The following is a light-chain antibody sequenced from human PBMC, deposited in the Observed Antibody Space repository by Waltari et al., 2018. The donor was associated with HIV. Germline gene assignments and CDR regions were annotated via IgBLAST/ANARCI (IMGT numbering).Light chain of an antibody. CDR2: GNS. V-gene: IGLV1-40*01. CDR1: ASNLGEGSD. Sequence: QSVLTQPPSVSGAHGQRVTISCSGNASNLGEGSDVQWYQQLPGRAPKVLIYGNSNRPSGGPDRFSGSKSGTSASLAITGLQAEDEADYYCQSYDSTLTGWVFGGGTVLTVL. CDR3: QSYDSTLTGWV. J-gene: IGLJ3*02.